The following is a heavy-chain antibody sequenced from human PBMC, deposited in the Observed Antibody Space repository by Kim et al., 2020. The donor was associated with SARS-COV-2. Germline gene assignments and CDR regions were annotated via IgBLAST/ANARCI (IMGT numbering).Heavy chain of an antibody. J-gene: IGHJ5*02. CDR1: GFTLSNYW. CDR2: INSDGSNT. D-gene: IGHD3-22*01. V-gene: IGHV3-74*01. CDR3: AIELRGFYDGFGYSA. Sequence: GGSLRLSCEASGFTLSNYWMNWVRQVPGKGLVWLSRINSDGSNTRYADSVKGRFTISRDNAKNTLFLQMNSLRAEDTAVYHCAIELRGFYDGFGYSAWGQGTLVTVSS.